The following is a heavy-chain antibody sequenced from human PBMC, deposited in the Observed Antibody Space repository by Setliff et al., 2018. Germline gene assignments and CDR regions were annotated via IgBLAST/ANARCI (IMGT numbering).Heavy chain of an antibody. Sequence: GGSLRLSCAASEFTFSNYAMNWVRQAPGKGLEWVSAISGSGGSTYYADSVKGRFTISRDNSKNTLYLQMNSLRAEDTAVYYCAKAPAPYAASLLNWFDPWGQGTLVTVSS. CDR2: ISGSGGST. CDR1: EFTFSNYA. CDR3: AKAPAPYAASLLNWFDP. D-gene: IGHD2-2*01. J-gene: IGHJ5*02. V-gene: IGHV3-23*01.